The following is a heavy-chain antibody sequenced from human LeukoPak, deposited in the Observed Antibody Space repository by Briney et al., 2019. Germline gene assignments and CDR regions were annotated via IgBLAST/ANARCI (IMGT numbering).Heavy chain of an antibody. Sequence: SETLSLTCAVYGGSFSGYYWSWIRQPPGKGLEWIGEINHSGSTNYNPSLKSRVTISVDTSKNRFSLKLSSVTAADTAVYYCARVGTNRNYGHNKTFDYWGQGTLVTVSS. CDR2: INHSGST. J-gene: IGHJ4*02. CDR3: ARVGTNRNYGHNKTFDY. D-gene: IGHD1-7*01. V-gene: IGHV4-34*01. CDR1: GGSFSGYY.